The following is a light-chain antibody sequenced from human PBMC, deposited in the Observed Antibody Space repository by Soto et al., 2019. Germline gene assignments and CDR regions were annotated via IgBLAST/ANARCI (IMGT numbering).Light chain of an antibody. V-gene: IGKV3-20*01. CDR1: QSVSSSY. J-gene: IGKJ2*01. Sequence: EIVLTQSPGTLSLSPGERATLSCRASQSVSSSYLAWYQQKPGQTRRLLIYGASSRATGIPDSFSGSGSGTDFTLTISRLEPEDFAVYYCQQYGSSPYTFGQGTKLEIK. CDR3: QQYGSSPYT. CDR2: GAS.